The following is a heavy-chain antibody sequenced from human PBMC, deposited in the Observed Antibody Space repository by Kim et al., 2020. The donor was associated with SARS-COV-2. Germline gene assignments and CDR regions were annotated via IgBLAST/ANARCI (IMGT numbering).Heavy chain of an antibody. J-gene: IGHJ6*02. V-gene: IGHV3-30*18. CDR3: AKDVRNYYDFWGGYYMGWGRDGRDV. CDR2: ISYDGSNK. Sequence: GGSLRLSCAASGFTFSSYGMHWVRQAPGKGLEWVAVISYDGSNKYYADSVKGRFTISRDNSKNTLYLQMNSLRAEDTAVYYCAKDVRNYYDFWGGYYMGWGRDGRDVWGQGTTVTVSS. CDR1: GFTFSSYG. D-gene: IGHD3-3*01.